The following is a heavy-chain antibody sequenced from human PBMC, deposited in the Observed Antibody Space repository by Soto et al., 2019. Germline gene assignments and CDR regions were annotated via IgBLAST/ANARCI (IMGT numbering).Heavy chain of an antibody. CDR1: GYTFVSYG. D-gene: IGHD4-17*01. CDR2: IRPYNGNT. Sequence: ASVKVSCKASGYTFVSYGISWVRQAPGQGLEWVGWIRPYNGNTNHAQKFQGRVTMTTDTSTRTAYMELRGLRSDDTAVYYCARGLDYGGNTDYWGQGTLVTVSS. J-gene: IGHJ4*02. CDR3: ARGLDYGGNTDY. V-gene: IGHV1-18*01.